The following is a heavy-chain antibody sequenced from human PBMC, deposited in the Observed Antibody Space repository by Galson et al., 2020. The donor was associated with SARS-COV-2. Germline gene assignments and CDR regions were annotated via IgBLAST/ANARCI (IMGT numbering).Heavy chain of an antibody. CDR1: GFTFSPYA. V-gene: IGHV3-23*01. CDR3: AKTHYDIFAGYPEGYCFDY. CDR2: IRGSGGSP. J-gene: IGHJ4*02. Sequence: QAVGSLRLSCAASGFTFSPYAMSWVRQAPGKGLEWVSGIRGSGGSPFYADSVKGRFTISRDNSKDTLYLQMKSLRAEDTAVYYCAKTHYDIFAGYPEGYCFDYWGQGTLVTVSS. D-gene: IGHD3-9*01.